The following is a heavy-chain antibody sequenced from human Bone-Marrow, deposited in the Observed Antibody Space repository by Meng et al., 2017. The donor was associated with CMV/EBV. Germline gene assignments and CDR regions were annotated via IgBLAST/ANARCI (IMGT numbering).Heavy chain of an antibody. CDR1: GYTFTSYG. J-gene: IGHJ4*02. Sequence: ASVKVSCKASGYTFTSYGISWVRQAPGQGLEWMGWISAYNGNTNYAQKLQGRVTMTTDTSTSTAYMELRSLRSDDTAVYYCARVGSYSGSYPYFDDWGQGTLVTVSS. D-gene: IGHD1-26*01. V-gene: IGHV1-18*01. CDR2: ISAYNGNT. CDR3: ARVGSYSGSYPYFDD.